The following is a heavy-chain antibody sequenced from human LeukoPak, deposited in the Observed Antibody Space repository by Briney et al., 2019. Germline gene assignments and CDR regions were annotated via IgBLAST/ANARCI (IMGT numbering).Heavy chain of an antibody. CDR1: GASISSYY. CDR2: ISNSGST. CDR3: AKGGRPGAFDI. D-gene: IGHD3/OR15-3a*01. V-gene: IGHV4-59*01. Sequence: PSETLSLTCAVSGASISSYYWTWIRQPPGKGLEYIAYISNSGSTNYNPSLESRVTISVDTSKSQLSLKVSSVTAADTAVYYWAKGGRPGAFDIWGQGTMVTVSS. J-gene: IGHJ3*02.